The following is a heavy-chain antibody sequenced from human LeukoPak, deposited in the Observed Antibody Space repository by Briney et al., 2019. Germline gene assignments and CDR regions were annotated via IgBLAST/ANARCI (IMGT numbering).Heavy chain of an antibody. V-gene: IGHV1-46*01. CDR1: GYTFTSYY. CDR2: INPSGGST. CDR3: ARDSGMVRGTVDY. J-gene: IGHJ4*02. D-gene: IGHD3-10*01. Sequence: ASVKVSCKSSGYTFTSYYMYWVRHAPGQGHEWMGIINPSGGSTSYAQKFQGRVTMTRDTSTSTVYMELSSLRSEDTAVYYCARDSGMVRGTVDYWGQGTLVTVSS.